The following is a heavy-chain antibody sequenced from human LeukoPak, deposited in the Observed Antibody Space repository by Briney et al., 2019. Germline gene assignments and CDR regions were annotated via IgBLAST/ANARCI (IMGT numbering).Heavy chain of an antibody. CDR1: GFTFNTFS. V-gene: IGHV3-48*04. D-gene: IGHD3-10*01. CDR3: ARDFGITMVRGFDY. CDR2: ISSSGTTT. Sequence: GGSLRLSCAASGFTFNTFSMNWVRQAPGKGPKWVSYISSSGTTTYYADSVKGRFTISRDNAKNSLYLQMNSLRAEDTAVYYCARDFGITMVRGFDYWGQGTLVTVSS. J-gene: IGHJ4*02.